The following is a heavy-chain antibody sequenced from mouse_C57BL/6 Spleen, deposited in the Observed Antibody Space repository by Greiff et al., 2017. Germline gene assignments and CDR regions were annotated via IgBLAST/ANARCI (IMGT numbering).Heavy chain of an antibody. CDR3: ARMNYYGSSSAWLAY. CDR2: IDPSDSET. D-gene: IGHD1-1*01. J-gene: IGHJ3*01. Sequence: QVQLKQPGAELVRPGSSVKLSCKASGYTFTSYWMHWVKQRPIQGLEWIGNIDPSDSETHYNQKFKDKATLTVDKSSSTAYMQLSSLTSEDSAVYYCARMNYYGSSSAWLAYWGQGTLVTVSA. CDR1: GYTFTSYW. V-gene: IGHV1-52*01.